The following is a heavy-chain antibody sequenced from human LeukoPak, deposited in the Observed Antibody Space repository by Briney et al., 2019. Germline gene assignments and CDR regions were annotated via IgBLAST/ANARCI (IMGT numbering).Heavy chain of an antibody. CDR2: ISGSGGST. CDR3: EKQQLSGKNYYYYGMDV. J-gene: IGHJ6*02. V-gene: IGHV3-23*01. D-gene: IGHD6-13*01. Sequence: GGSLRLSCAASGFTFSSYAMSWVRQAPGKGLEWVSAISGSGGSTYYADSVKGRFTISRDNSKNTLYLQMNSLRAEDTAVYYCEKQQLSGKNYYYYGMDVWGQGTTATVSS. CDR1: GFTFSSYA.